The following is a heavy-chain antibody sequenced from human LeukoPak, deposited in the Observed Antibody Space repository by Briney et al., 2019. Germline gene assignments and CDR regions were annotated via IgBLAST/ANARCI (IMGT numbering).Heavy chain of an antibody. V-gene: IGHV3-43*01. Sequence: GGSLRLSCAASGFTFDDYTMHWVRQAPGKGLEWVSLISWDGGSTYYADSVKGRFTISRDNSKNSLYLQMNSLRTEDTALYYCAKDGDRGFYYYYMDVWGKGTTVTVSS. CDR2: ISWDGGST. CDR1: GFTFDDYT. CDR3: AKDGDRGFYYYYMDV. J-gene: IGHJ6*03. D-gene: IGHD1-14*01.